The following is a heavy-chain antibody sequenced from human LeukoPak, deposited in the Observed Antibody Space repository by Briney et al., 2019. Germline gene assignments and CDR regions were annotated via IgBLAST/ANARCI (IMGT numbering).Heavy chain of an antibody. CDR3: ARPTITMTVVNGRTWAFDI. D-gene: IGHD3-22*01. CDR2: IYPGDSDT. CDR1: GYSFTSYW. V-gene: IGHV5-51*01. Sequence: GESLKISCKGSGYSFTSYWIGWVRQMPGKGLEWMGIIYPGDSDTRYSPSFQGQVTISADKSISTAYLQWSSLKASDTAMYYCARPTITMTVVNGRTWAFDIWGQGTMVTVSS. J-gene: IGHJ3*02.